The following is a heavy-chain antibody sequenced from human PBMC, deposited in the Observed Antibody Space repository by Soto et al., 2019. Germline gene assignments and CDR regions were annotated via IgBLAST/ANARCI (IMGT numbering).Heavy chain of an antibody. CDR2: IIPIFGTA. J-gene: IGHJ6*02. V-gene: IGHV1-69*13. CDR3: ARATMVRGEDYYYYYGMDV. CDR1: GGTFSSYA. D-gene: IGHD3-10*01. Sequence: SVKVSCKASGGTFSSYAISWVRQAPGQGLEWMGGIIPIFGTANYAQKFQGRVTITADESTSTAYMELSSLRSEDTAVYYCARATMVRGEDYYYYYGMDVWGQGTTVTVSS.